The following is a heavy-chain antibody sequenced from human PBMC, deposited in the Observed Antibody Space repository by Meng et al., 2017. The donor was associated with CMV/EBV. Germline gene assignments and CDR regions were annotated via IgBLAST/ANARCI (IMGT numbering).Heavy chain of an antibody. Sequence: SVKVSCKASGGTFSSYTISWVRQAPGQGLEWMGRIIPILGIANYAQKFQGRVTITADKSTSTAYMELSSLRSEDTAVYYCARDGRYCSSTSCYVVGNYYYYYGMDVWGQGTTVTVSS. CDR3: ARDGRYCSSTSCYVVGNYYYYYGMDV. V-gene: IGHV1-69*04. CDR2: IIPILGIA. CDR1: GGTFSSYT. D-gene: IGHD2-2*01. J-gene: IGHJ6*02.